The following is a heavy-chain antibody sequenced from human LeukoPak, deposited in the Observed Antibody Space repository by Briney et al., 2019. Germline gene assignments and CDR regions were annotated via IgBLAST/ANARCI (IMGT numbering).Heavy chain of an antibody. D-gene: IGHD3-9*01. CDR1: GYSFTSYW. V-gene: IGHV5-51*01. CDR3: ARQGAYYYILSGYYKEYYFDY. J-gene: IGHJ4*02. CDR2: IYPGDSDT. Sequence: AGESLKISWKGSGYSFTSYWIGWVRQMPGKGLEWMVIIYPGDSDTRYRTSFKGQVTISADKSISTAYLQWSSLKASDTAMYYCARQGAYYYILSGYYKEYYFDYWGRGTLVTVGS.